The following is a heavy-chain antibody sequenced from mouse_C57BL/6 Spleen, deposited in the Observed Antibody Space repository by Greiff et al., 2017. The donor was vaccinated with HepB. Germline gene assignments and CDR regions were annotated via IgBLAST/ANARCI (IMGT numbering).Heavy chain of an antibody. D-gene: IGHD2-5*01. V-gene: IGHV1-26*01. CDR3: ARETSGIYYINFRFAY. CDR1: GYTFTDYY. CDR2: INPNNGGT. J-gene: IGHJ3*01. Sequence: EVQLQQSGPELVKPGASVKISCKASGYTFTDYYMNWVKQSHGKSLEWIGDINPNNGGTSYNQKFKGKATLTVDKSSSTAYMELRSLTSEDSAVYYCARETSGIYYINFRFAYWGQGTLVTVSA.